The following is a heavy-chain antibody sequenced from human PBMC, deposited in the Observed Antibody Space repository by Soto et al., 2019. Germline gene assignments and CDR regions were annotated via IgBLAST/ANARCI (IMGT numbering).Heavy chain of an antibody. D-gene: IGHD3-22*01. Sequence: GGSLRLSCAASGFTFSNYWMHWVRQAPGKGLVWVSRINSDGSSTIYADSVKGRFTISRYNSKNTLYLQMNSLRAEDTDVYYCARVGYYDSSGPSPSPDAFDIWGQGTMVTVSS. CDR1: GFTFSNYW. J-gene: IGHJ3*02. V-gene: IGHV3-74*01. CDR3: ARVGYYDSSGPSPSPDAFDI. CDR2: INSDGSST.